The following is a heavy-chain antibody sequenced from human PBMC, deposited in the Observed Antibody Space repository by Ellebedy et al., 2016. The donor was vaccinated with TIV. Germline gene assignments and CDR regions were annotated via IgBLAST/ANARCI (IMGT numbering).Heavy chain of an antibody. CDR2: MYYSGST. Sequence: MPSETLSLTCTVSGDSISSSSYYWSWIRHPPGKGLEWIGYMYYSGSTNYNPSLKSRVTISVDTSKNQFSLKLSSVTAADTAVYYCARDGFVGAFDYWGQGALVTVSS. D-gene: IGHD1-26*01. CDR3: ARDGFVGAFDY. V-gene: IGHV4-61*01. CDR1: GDSISSSSYY. J-gene: IGHJ4*02.